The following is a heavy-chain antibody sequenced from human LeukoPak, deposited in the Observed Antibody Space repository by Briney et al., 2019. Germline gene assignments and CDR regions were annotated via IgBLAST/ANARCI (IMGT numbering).Heavy chain of an antibody. CDR3: ARLPYDSSGPIDAFDI. J-gene: IGHJ3*02. Sequence: KSSGTLSLTCTVSGGSISSSTYYWGWIRQRPGKGLEWIGTIYSSGSPYYNPSLKSRVTISVDTSKNQFSLKLSSVTAADTAVYYCARLPYDSSGPIDAFDIWGQGTMVTVST. CDR2: IYSSGSP. D-gene: IGHD3-22*01. V-gene: IGHV4-39*07. CDR1: GGSISSSTYY.